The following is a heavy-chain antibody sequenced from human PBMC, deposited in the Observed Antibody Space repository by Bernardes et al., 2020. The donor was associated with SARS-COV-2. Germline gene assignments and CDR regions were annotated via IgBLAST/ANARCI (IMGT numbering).Heavy chain of an antibody. J-gene: IGHJ6*02. V-gene: IGHV1-18*01. D-gene: IGHD3-22*01. CDR1: GYTFTNYG. Sequence: ASVKVSCKASGYTFTNYGVTWVRQAPGQGLEWMGWISPHSGDINYAQKFQGRVTMTTDTSTSTAYMELRSLRSDDTAVYYCARDRDHYDSSAYVWGQGTTVSV. CDR2: ISPHSGDI. CDR3: ARDRDHYDSSAYV.